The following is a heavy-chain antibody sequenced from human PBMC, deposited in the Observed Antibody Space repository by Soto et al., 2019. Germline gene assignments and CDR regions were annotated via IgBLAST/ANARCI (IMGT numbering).Heavy chain of an antibody. Sequence: GGSLRLSCAASGFTFSSYALSWVRQAPGPGLEWGSAISGSGGSTYYADSVKGRFTISRDNSKNTLYLQMNSLRAEDTAVYYCAKGIVVVPAATPNYYYYGMDVWGQGTTVTVSS. CDR1: GFTFSSYA. J-gene: IGHJ6*02. V-gene: IGHV3-23*01. CDR3: AKGIVVVPAATPNYYYYGMDV. D-gene: IGHD2-2*01. CDR2: ISGSGGST.